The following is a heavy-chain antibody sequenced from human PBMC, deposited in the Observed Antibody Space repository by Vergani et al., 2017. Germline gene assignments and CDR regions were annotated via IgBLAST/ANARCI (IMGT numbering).Heavy chain of an antibody. CDR1: GFTFSSYG. J-gene: IGHJ4*02. Sequence: QVQLVESGGGVVQTGGSLRLSCAASGFTFSSYGMHWVRQAPGRGLEWVAFIRYDGSNKYYADSVKGRFTISRDNSKNTLYLQMNSLRAEDTAVYYCANSVGLATPAGVDYWGQGTLVTVSS. V-gene: IGHV3-30*02. CDR3: ANSVGLATPAGVDY. CDR2: IRYDGSNK. D-gene: IGHD5-12*01.